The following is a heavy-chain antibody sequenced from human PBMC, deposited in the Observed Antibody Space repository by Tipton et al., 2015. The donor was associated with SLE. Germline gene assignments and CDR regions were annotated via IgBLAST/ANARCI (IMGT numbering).Heavy chain of an antibody. CDR3: ARHPYCSSTSCYTPMDRLFDY. Sequence: LRLSCAVYGGSFSGYYWSWIRQPPGKGLEWIGEINHSGSTNYNPSLKSRVTISVDTSKNQFSLKLSSVTAADTAVYYCARHPYCSSTSCYTPMDRLFDYWGQGTLVTVSS. CDR1: GGSFSGYY. D-gene: IGHD2-2*02. J-gene: IGHJ4*02. V-gene: IGHV4-34*01. CDR2: INHSGST.